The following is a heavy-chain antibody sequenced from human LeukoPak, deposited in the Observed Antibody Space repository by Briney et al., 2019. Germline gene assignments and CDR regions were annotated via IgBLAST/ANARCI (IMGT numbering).Heavy chain of an antibody. CDR3: ARDSGGSSGWYYFDY. Sequence: AGGSLRLSCAASGFTFSNFGMNWVRQAPGKGLEWVSYISSSSSSIYYADSVRGRFTISRDNAKNSLYLQMNSLRDEDTAVYYCARDSGGSSGWYYFDYWGQGTVVTVSS. V-gene: IGHV3-48*02. CDR2: ISSSSSSI. D-gene: IGHD6-13*01. CDR1: GFTFSNFG. J-gene: IGHJ4*02.